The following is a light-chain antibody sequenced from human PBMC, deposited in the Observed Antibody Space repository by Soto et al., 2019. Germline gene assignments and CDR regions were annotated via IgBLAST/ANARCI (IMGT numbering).Light chain of an antibody. V-gene: IGLV2-8*01. J-gene: IGLJ2*01. CDR2: EVS. Sequence: QSVLTQPPSASGSPGQSFTISCTGTTSDVGGYDYFSWYQQHPGKAPKLMIYEVSKRPSGVPDRFSGSKSGSTASLTVSGLQAEDEADYYCSSYAGSNNLVVFGGGTQLTVL. CDR3: SSYAGSNNLVV. CDR1: TSDVGGYDY.